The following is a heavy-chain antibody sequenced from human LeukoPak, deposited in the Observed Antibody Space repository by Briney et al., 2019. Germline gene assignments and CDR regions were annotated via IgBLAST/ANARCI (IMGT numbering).Heavy chain of an antibody. CDR3: ARDIYDFWSGYPAGFDY. V-gene: IGHV3-48*03. J-gene: IGHJ4*02. Sequence: GGSLRLSCAASGFTFSSYEMNWVRQAPGKGLEWVSYISSSGSTIYYADSVKGRFTISRDNAKNSLYLQMNSLRAEDTAVYYCARDIYDFWSGYPAGFDYWGQGTLVTVSS. CDR2: ISSSGSTI. D-gene: IGHD3-3*01. CDR1: GFTFSSYE.